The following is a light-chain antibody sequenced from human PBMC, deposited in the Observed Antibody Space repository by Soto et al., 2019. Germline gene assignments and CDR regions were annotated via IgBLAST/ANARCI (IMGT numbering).Light chain of an antibody. CDR2: GAS. V-gene: IGKV1-39*01. CDR1: QSISNS. Sequence: DIQMTQSPSSLSASVGDRVTITCRASQSISNSLTWYQQKPGKAPQFRIFGASSLQGGVPSRFSGSGSGTDFTLTISSLQPEDFATYFCQQSYSTPYTFGQGTKLEIK. CDR3: QQSYSTPYT. J-gene: IGKJ2*01.